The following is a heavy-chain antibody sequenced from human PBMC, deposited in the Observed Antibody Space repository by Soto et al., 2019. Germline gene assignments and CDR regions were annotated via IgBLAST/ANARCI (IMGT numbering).Heavy chain of an antibody. V-gene: IGHV3-21*01. D-gene: IGHD3-9*01. Sequence: PGGSLRLSCAASGFTFSSYSMNWVRQAPGKGLEWVSSISSSSSYIYYADSVKGRFTISRDNAKNSLYLQMNSLRAEDTAVYYCARDKDNRYFDTFDPWGQGTLVTVSS. CDR3: ARDKDNRYFDTFDP. CDR2: ISSSSSYI. CDR1: GFTFSSYS. J-gene: IGHJ5*02.